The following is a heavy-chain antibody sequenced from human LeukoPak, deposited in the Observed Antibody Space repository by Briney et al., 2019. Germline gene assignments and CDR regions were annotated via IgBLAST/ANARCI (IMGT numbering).Heavy chain of an antibody. V-gene: IGHV4-59*11. CDR2: IYYSGST. D-gene: IGHD3-16*02. J-gene: IGHJ4*02. CDR3: ARVTVWGSYRYIDY. Sequence: PSETLSLTCTVSGGSISSHYWSRIRQPPGKGLEWIGYIYYSGSTNYNPSLKSRVTISVDTSKNQFSLKLSSVTAADTAVYYCARVTVWGSYRYIDYWGQGTLVTVSS. CDR1: GGSISSHY.